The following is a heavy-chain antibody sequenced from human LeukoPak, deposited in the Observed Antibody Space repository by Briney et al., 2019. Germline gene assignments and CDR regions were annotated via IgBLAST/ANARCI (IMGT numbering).Heavy chain of an antibody. V-gene: IGHV3-21*01. J-gene: IGHJ4*02. CDR1: GFTFSSYS. D-gene: IGHD3-22*01. CDR3: ARDQDSSGYYGPIFDY. Sequence: PGGSLRLSCAASGFTFSSYSMNWVRQAPGKGLEWVSSISSSSSYIYYADSVKGRFTISRDNAKNSLYLQMNSLRAEDTAVYYCARDQDSSGYYGPIFDYWGQGTLVTVSS. CDR2: ISSSSSYI.